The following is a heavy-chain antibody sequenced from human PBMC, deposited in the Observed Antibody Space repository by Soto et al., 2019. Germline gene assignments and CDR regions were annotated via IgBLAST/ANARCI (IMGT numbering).Heavy chain of an antibody. J-gene: IGHJ6*02. CDR3: AREWSAAGHFYGMDV. V-gene: IGHV1-8*01. CDR1: GYPLTSYD. Sequence: SVKVDCKTSGYPLTSYDGNWVRQTPGQGLEWVGWMNTNSDDTRSAQKFRGRLTLTRDKSMRAVYMKLSNLRPDDTAVYYCAREWSAAGHFYGMDVWGQGTTVTVSS. D-gene: IGHD6-13*01. CDR2: MNTNSDDT.